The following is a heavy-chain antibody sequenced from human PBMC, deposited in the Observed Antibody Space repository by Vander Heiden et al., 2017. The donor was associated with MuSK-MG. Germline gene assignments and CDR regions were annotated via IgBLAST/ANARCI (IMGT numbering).Heavy chain of an antibody. CDR3: AKVIGSYLVLTRLDY. D-gene: IGHD1-26*01. CDR1: GFTFSSYA. CDR2: ISGSGGST. V-gene: IGHV3-23*04. Sequence: EVQLVESGGGLVQPGGSLGLSCAASGFTFSSYAMSWVRQAPGKGLEWVSAISGSGGSTYYADSVKGRFTISRDNSKNTLYMQMNRLRAEDTAVYYCAKVIGSYLVLTRLDYWGQGTLVTVYS. J-gene: IGHJ4*02.